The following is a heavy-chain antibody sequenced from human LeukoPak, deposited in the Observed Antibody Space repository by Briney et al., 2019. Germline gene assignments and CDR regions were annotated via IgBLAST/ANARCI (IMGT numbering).Heavy chain of an antibody. CDR2: VYHTGST. CDR3: ARLIATVAGTGDFEY. J-gene: IGHJ4*02. D-gene: IGHD6-19*01. CDR1: GGSLSGYH. V-gene: IGHV4-34*01. Sequence: PSETLSLTCAVFGGSLSGYHWTWIRQPPGKGLEWIGEVYHTGSTNYNPSLKSRVTISVDTSKNQFSLKLNSVTAADTAVYYCARLIATVAGTGDFEYWGQGTLVTVSS.